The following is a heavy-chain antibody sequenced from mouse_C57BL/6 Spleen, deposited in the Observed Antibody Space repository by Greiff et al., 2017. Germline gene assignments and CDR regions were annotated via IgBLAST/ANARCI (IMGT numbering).Heavy chain of an antibody. V-gene: IGHV1-69*01. CDR3: ASVGKDYDDDGGYFDV. CDR1: GYTFTSYW. J-gene: IGHJ1*03. D-gene: IGHD2-4*01. Sequence: QVQLKQSGAELVMPGASVKLSCKASGYTFTSYWMHWVKQRPGQGLEWIGEIDPSDSYTNYNQKFKGKSTLTVDKSSSTAYMQLSSLTSEDSAVYYCASVGKDYDDDGGYFDVWGTGTTVTVSS. CDR2: IDPSDSYT.